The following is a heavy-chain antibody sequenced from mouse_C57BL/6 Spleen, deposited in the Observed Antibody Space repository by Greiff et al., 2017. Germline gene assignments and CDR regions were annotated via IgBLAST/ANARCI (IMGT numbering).Heavy chain of an antibody. CDR2: IDPSDSYT. D-gene: IGHD1-1*01. CDR3: ARRDYGTYYAMDY. CDR1: GYTFTSYW. J-gene: IGHJ4*01. V-gene: IGHV1-69*01. Sequence: QVQLQQPGAELVMPGASVKLSCKASGYTFTSYWMHWVKQRPGQGLEWIGEIDPSDSYTNYNQKFKGKSTLTVDKYSSTAYMQLSSLTSEDSAVYYCARRDYGTYYAMDYWGQGTSVTVSS.